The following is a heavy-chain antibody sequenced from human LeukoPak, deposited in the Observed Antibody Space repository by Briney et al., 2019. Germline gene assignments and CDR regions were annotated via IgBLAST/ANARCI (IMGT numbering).Heavy chain of an antibody. D-gene: IGHD6-13*01. CDR1: GFTFSSYS. V-gene: IGHV3-21*01. CDR2: ISSSSSYI. J-gene: IGHJ5*02. CDR3: ARAGIAAAGTRGDWFDP. Sequence: PGGALRLSCAASGFTFSSYSMNWVRQAPGKGLEWVSSISSSSSYIYYADSVKGRFTISRDNAKNSLYLQMNSLRAEDTAVYYCARAGIAAAGTRGDWFDPWGQGTLVTVSS.